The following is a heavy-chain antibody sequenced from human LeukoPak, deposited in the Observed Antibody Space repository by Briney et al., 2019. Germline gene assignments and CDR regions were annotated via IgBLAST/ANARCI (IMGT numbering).Heavy chain of an antibody. D-gene: IGHD1-7*01. Sequence: SETLSLTCAVYGGSFSGYYWSWIRQPPGKGLEWIGEINHSGSTNYNPSLKSRVTISVDTSKNQFSLKLSSVTAADTAVYYCARARYNWNLGFCRFDPWGQGTLVTVSS. CDR1: GGSFSGYY. J-gene: IGHJ5*02. CDR3: ARARYNWNLGFCRFDP. CDR2: INHSGST. V-gene: IGHV4-34*01.